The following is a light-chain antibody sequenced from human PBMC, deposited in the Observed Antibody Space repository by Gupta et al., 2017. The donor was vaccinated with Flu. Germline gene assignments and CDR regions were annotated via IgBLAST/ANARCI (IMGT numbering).Light chain of an antibody. V-gene: IGKV2-28*01. J-gene: IGKJ2*01. CDR1: QSLLHSNGKNY. CDR2: VGS. CDR3: MHAQQIET. Sequence: EIVLSQSPLSLPVTPGEPATISCKSSQSLLHSNGKNYVDWYVQKPGQSPHILLYVGSNRASGVPDRCSGSGSGTDFTLKSSRVEAEDVGVYYCMHAQQIETFGQGTKLEIK.